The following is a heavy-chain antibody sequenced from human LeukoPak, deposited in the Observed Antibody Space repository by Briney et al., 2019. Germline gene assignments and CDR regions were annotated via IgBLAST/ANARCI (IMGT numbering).Heavy chain of an antibody. CDR2: IGGRGGST. V-gene: IGHV3-23*01. Sequence: PGGSLRLSCAASGFRFSDFTMTWVRQAPGKGPEWVSAIGGRGGSTYYADSVKGRFTISRDNSKNTLYLQMNSLRAEDTAVYYCAKEVRERHYWGQGTLVTVSS. J-gene: IGHJ4*02. CDR1: GFRFSDFT. D-gene: IGHD1-26*01. CDR3: AKEVRERHY.